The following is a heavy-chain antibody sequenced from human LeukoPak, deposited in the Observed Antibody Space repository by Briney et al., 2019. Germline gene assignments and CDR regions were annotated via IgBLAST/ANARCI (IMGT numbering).Heavy chain of an antibody. CDR2: IYYSGST. V-gene: IGHV4-31*03. CDR3: ARVERIGYFDY. J-gene: IGHJ4*02. D-gene: IGHD5-24*01. CDR1: GGPISSGDYY. Sequence: SETLSLSCTVSGGPISSGDYYWSWIRQHPGKGLEWIGYIYYSGSTYYNPSLKSRVTISVDTSKNQFSLKLSSVTAADTAVYYCARVERIGYFDYWGQGTLVTVSS.